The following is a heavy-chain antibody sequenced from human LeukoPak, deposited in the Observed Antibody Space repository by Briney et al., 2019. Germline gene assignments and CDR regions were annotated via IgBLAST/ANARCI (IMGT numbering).Heavy chain of an antibody. V-gene: IGHV1-2*02. CDR2: INPNSGGT. D-gene: IGHD5-18*01. Sequence: ASVKVSCKASGYTFTSYGISWVRQAPGQGLEWMGWINPNSGGTNYAQKFQGRVTMTRDTSISTAYMELSRLRSDDTALYYCARVGNTPMSAFSYWGQGTLVTVSS. CDR1: GYTFTSYG. J-gene: IGHJ4*02. CDR3: ARVGNTPMSAFSY.